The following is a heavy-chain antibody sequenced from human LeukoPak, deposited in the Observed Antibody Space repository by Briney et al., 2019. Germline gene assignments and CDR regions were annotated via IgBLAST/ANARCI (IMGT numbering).Heavy chain of an antibody. CDR1: GRSISSGDSS. J-gene: IGHJ2*01. CDR3: ARAVGYDILTGYNRGWFFDL. Sequence: SETLSLTCTVSGRSISSGDSSWTWIRQHPGKGLEWIGYIYYTGSTYYNPSLQSRLTISVGTSKNQFSLKLSAVTAADTAVYYCARAVGYDILTGYNRGWFFDLWGRGTLVTVSS. V-gene: IGHV4-31*03. CDR2: IYYTGST. D-gene: IGHD3-9*01.